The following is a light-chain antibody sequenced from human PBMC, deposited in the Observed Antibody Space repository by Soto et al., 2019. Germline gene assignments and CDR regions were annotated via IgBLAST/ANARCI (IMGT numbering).Light chain of an antibody. CDR1: QSVSSSY. V-gene: IGKV3-20*01. CDR3: QQYGSSPLT. J-gene: IGKJ4*01. Sequence: EIVLTQSPGTLSLSPGERATLSCRASQSVSSSYLAWYQQKPGQAPRLLIYGASSRATGIPDRFSGSGSGTAFTLTISRLEPEDLAVYYCQQYGSSPLTFGGGPKVEIK. CDR2: GAS.